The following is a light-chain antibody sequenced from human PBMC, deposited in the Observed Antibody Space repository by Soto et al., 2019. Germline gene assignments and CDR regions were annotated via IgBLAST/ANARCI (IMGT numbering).Light chain of an antibody. CDR3: QQRSNGPPIT. CDR1: QRVSSY. CDR2: DAS. J-gene: IGKJ5*01. V-gene: IGKV3-11*01. Sequence: EIVLTQSPATLSLSPGERATLSCRASQRVSSYLAWYQQKPGQAPRLLIYDASNRATGIPARFSGSGSGTDFTLTISSLEPEDFAVYYCQQRSNGPPITFGQGTRLEIK.